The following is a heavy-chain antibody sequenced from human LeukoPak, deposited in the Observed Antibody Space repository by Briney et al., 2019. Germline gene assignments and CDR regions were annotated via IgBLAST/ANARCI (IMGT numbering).Heavy chain of an antibody. CDR2: ISGSGGST. CDR1: GFTFSSYG. J-gene: IGHJ6*03. D-gene: IGHD2-2*02. CDR3: ARGYNYYYYMDV. V-gene: IGHV3-23*01. Sequence: GGSLRLSCAASGFTFSSYGMSWVRQAPGKGLEWVSAISGSGGSTYYADSVKGRFTISRDNAENSLFLQMNSLRADDTAVYYCARGYNYYYYMDVWGDGATVTVSS.